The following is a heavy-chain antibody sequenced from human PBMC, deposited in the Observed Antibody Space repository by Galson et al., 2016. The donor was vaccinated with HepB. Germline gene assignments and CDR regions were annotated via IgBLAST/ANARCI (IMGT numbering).Heavy chain of an antibody. D-gene: IGHD6-13*01. CDR1: GFSFNSYA. CDR3: ASDPSLGSRWYKYLDY. J-gene: IGHJ4*02. V-gene: IGHV3-48*01. Sequence: SLRLSCAASGFSFNSYAMNWVRQAPGKGMEWISYIRASSTNIDYATSVRGRFTVSRDNAQNSLYLHMSSLRAGDTAVYFCASDPSLGSRWYKYLDYWGQGALVTVSS. CDR2: IRASSTNI.